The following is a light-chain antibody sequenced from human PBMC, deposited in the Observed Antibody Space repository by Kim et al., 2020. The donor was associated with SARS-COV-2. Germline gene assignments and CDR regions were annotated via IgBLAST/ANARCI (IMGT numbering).Light chain of an antibody. CDR3: MQNKQFPT. Sequence: IVMTQTPVSLSVIPGQPASMSCKSSQSLVRSDGMTYLYWYVQKTGQTPQLLIHEVSNRFSGVPDRFSGSGSGTDFTLKISRVEAEDVGIYFCMQNKQFPTFGQGTKLEI. V-gene: IGKV2D-29*01. J-gene: IGKJ2*01. CDR2: EVS. CDR1: QSLVRSDGMTY.